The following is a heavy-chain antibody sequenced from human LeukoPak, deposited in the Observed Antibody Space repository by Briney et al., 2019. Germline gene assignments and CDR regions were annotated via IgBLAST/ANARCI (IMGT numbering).Heavy chain of an antibody. CDR1: GGSFSGYY. V-gene: IGHV4-34*01. J-gene: IGHJ6*04. D-gene: IGHD3-10*01. Sequence: SETLSLTCAVYGGSFSGYYWSWIRQPPGKGLEWIGEINHSGSTNYNPSLKSRVTISVDTSKNQFSLKLSSVTAADTAVYYCARHYYGSGSWADVWGKGTTVTISS. CDR3: ARHYYGSGSWADV. CDR2: INHSGST.